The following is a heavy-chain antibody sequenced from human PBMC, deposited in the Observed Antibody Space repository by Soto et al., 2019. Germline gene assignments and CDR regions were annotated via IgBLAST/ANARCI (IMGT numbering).Heavy chain of an antibody. J-gene: IGHJ4*02. D-gene: IGHD3-10*01. CDR3: ARAGAALVRGSIGGFDY. V-gene: IGHV4-34*01. CDR2: INHSGTV. Sequence: QVHLQQWGAGLLKPSETLSLTCAVNGGAFNGYYWTWIRQSPGKGLQWIWEINHSGTVDYNPSLKSRVTFSIDTSKKQFSLTLTSVTAADTAVYYCARAGAALVRGSIGGFDYWGQGTLVTVSS. CDR1: GGAFNGYY.